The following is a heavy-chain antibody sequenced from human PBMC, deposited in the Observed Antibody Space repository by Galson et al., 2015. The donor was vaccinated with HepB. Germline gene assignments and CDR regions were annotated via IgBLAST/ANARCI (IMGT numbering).Heavy chain of an antibody. CDR2: INHSGST. V-gene: IGHV4-34*01. CDR1: GGSFSGYY. CDR3: ARGRGSSWYGDWFDP. D-gene: IGHD6-13*01. J-gene: IGHJ5*02. Sequence: ETLSLTCAVYGGSFSGYYWSWIRQPPGKGLEWIGEINHSGSTNYNPSLKSRVTISVDTSKNQFSLKLSSVTAADTAVYYCARGRGSSWYGDWFDPWGQGTLVTVSS.